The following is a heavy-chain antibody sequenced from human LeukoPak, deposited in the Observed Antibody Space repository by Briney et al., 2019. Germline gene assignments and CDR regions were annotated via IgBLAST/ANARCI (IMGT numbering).Heavy chain of an antibody. V-gene: IGHV3-11*05. CDR2: IGGNSYYT. CDR3: ARDQGIFDY. Sequence: GGSLRLSCAASGFTFSDYYMSWIRQTPEKGLEWVSYIGGNSYYTNYADSVKGRFTISRDNAKNSLYLQMNSLRAEDTAVYYCARDQGIFDYWGQGTLVTVSS. J-gene: IGHJ4*02. CDR1: GFTFSDYY.